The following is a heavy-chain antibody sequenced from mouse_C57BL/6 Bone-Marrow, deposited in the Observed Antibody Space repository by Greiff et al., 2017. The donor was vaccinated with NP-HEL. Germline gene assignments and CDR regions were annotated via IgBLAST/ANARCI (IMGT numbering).Heavy chain of an antibody. D-gene: IGHD1-1*01. V-gene: IGHV14-2*01. CDR2: IDPEDGET. Sequence: EVQLVESGAELVKPGASVKLSCTASGFNIKDYYMHWVKQRTEQGLEWIGRIDPEDGETKYAPKFQGKATITADTSSNTAYLQLSSLTSDDTAVYYCARDYGSVYYYAMDYWGQGTSVTVSS. J-gene: IGHJ4*01. CDR3: ARDYGSVYYYAMDY. CDR1: GFNIKDYY.